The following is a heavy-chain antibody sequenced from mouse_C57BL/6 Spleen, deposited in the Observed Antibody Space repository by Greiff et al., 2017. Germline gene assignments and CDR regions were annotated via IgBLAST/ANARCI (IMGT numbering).Heavy chain of an antibody. D-gene: IGHD1-1*01. J-gene: IGHJ3*01. CDR2: ISNLAYSI. CDR3: ARRGSSYDWFAY. Sequence: EVKVVESGGGLVQPGGSLKLSCAASGFTFSDYGMAWVRQAPRQGPEWVAFISNLAYSIYYADTVTGRFTISRENAKNTLYLEMSSLRSEDAAMYYCARRGSSYDWFAYWGQGTLVTVSA. CDR1: GFTFSDYG. V-gene: IGHV5-15*01.